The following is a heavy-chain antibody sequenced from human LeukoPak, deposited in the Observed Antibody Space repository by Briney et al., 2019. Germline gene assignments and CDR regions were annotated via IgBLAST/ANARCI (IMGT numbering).Heavy chain of an antibody. CDR3: ATHYLWFGESSNWFDP. J-gene: IGHJ5*02. V-gene: IGHV1-69*13. CDR1: GGTFSSYA. CDR2: IIPIFGTA. Sequence: GASVKVSCKASGGTFSSYAISWVRQVPGQGLEWMGGIIPIFGTANYAQKFQGRVTITADESTSTAYMELSSLRSEDTAVYYCATHYLWFGESSNWFDPWGQGTLVTVSS. D-gene: IGHD3-10*01.